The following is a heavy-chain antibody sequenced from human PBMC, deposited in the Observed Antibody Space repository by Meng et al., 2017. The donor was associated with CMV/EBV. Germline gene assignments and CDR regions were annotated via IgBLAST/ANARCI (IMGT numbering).Heavy chain of an antibody. D-gene: IGHD2-2*01. V-gene: IGHV3-48*04. CDR3: ARAVGETVVPAAASYFDL. J-gene: IGHJ2*01. CDR1: GFTFSSYS. CDR2: ISSRSSTI. Sequence: GESLKISCAASGFTFSSYSMNWVRQAPGKGLEWVSYISSRSSTIYYADSVKGRFTISRDNAKNSLYLQMNSLRAEDTAVYYCARAVGETVVPAAASYFDLWGRGTLVTVSS.